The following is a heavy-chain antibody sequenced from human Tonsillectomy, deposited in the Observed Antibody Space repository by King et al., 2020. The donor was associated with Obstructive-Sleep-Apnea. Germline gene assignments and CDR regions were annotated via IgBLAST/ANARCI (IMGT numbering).Heavy chain of an antibody. CDR3: VRDGLVAAADWDFFDY. CDR2: INTNTGNP. J-gene: IGHJ4*02. D-gene: IGHD6-13*01. CDR1: GYTFTSYA. Sequence: VQLVESGSELKKPGASVKVSCKASGYTFTSYAMNWVRQAPGQGLEWMGWINTNTGNPTYAQGFTGRFVFSLDTSVSTAYLQISSLKAEDTAVYYCVRDGLVAAADWDFFDYWGQGTLVTVSS. V-gene: IGHV7-4-1*02.